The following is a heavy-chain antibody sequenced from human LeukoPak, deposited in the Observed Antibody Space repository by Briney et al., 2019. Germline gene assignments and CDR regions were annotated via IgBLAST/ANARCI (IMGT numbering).Heavy chain of an antibody. CDR1: GDSLSRGSYY. D-gene: IGHD3-22*01. CDR3: ARDREYFYDSSGYQYYFDY. Sequence: SETLSLTCSVSGDSLSRGSYYWNWIRQPPGKGLEWIGYIYYSGSTCYNPSLKSRVTISVDTSKNQFSLKLSSVTAADTAVYYCARDREYFYDSSGYQYYFDYWGQGTLVTVSS. CDR2: IYYSGST. J-gene: IGHJ4*02. V-gene: IGHV4-30-4*08.